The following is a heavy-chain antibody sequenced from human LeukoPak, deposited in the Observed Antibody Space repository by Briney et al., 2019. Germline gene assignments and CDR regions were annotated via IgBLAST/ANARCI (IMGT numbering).Heavy chain of an antibody. CDR2: IHHSGSS. CDR3: VNYGSGSYRFDP. CDR1: GGSISSGGYY. D-gene: IGHD3-10*01. J-gene: IGHJ5*02. V-gene: IGHV4-31*03. Sequence: SETLSLTCTVSGGSISSGGYYWSWIRQHPGKGLEWIGYIHHSGSSYYNPSLKSRVIISVDTSKNQFSLKLNSVTAADTAVYYCVNYGSGSYRFDPWGQGTLVTVSS.